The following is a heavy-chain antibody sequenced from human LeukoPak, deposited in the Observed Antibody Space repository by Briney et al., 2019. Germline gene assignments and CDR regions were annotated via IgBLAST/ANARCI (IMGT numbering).Heavy chain of an antibody. CDR2: IYYSGST. J-gene: IGHJ5*02. CDR3: ARGAGYCSGTSYCLGWFDP. V-gene: IGHV4-59*12. Sequence: PSETLSLTCTVSGGSISSYYWSWIRQPPGKGLEWIGYIYYSGSTNYNPSLKSRVTISVDTSKNQFSLNLSSVTAADTAVYYCARGAGYCSGTSYCLGWFDPWGQGNLVTVSS. CDR1: GGSISSYY. D-gene: IGHD2-15*01.